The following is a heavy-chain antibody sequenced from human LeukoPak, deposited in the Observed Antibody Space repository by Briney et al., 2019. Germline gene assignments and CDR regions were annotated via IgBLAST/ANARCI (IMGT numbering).Heavy chain of an antibody. CDR2: IGSSISYI. J-gene: IGHJ6*02. Sequence: GSLRLSCAASGLTFSSYSMKWVRQAPGKGLEWVSFIGSSISYISYADSVKGRFTISRDSAKNSLYLQMNSLRAEDTAVYYCAREGYYSGMDVWGQGTTVTVSS. V-gene: IGHV3-21*01. CDR3: AREGYYSGMDV. CDR1: GLTFSSYS.